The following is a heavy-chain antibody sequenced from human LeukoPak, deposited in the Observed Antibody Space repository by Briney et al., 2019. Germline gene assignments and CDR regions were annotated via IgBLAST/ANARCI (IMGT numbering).Heavy chain of an antibody. J-gene: IGHJ4*02. D-gene: IGHD3-16*01. CDR1: GFKFRDYG. Sequence: GGSLRLSCSVSGFKFRDYGTHWVRQAPGKGLEWVAHISYDGATEHYADSVRGRFTVSRDDSKNTAYLQMDSLRPEDTASYFCAKVGFGFDYWGQGTVVTVSS. CDR3: AKVGFGFDY. V-gene: IGHV3-30*18. CDR2: ISYDGATE.